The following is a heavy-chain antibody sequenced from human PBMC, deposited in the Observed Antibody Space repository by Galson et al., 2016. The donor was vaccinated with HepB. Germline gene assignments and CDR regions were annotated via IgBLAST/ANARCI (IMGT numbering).Heavy chain of an antibody. CDR1: GFSFRNHD. CDR3: AREAGVRGYWYFDL. CDR2: VDISGSP. D-gene: IGHD3-10*01. V-gene: IGHV3-13*05. Sequence: SLRLSCAASGFSFRNHDFHWVRQTPGQGLEWVAAVDISGSPYYSDSAKGRFTVSRENARDSFYLQMNILSAGDTAVYYCAREAGVRGYWYFDLWGRGTLVTVS. J-gene: IGHJ2*01.